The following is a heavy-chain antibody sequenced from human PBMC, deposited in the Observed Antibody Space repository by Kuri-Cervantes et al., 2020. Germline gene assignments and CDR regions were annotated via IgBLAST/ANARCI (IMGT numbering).Heavy chain of an antibody. CDR2: INPNSGVT. Sequence: ASVKVSCKASGYTFIDYYMHWVRQAPGQGLEWMGWINPNSGVTMYAQNFQGRVTMTRDTSISTAYMELRSLRSDDTAVYYCARGTMIVVWMFDYWGQGTLVTVSS. D-gene: IGHD3-22*01. J-gene: IGHJ4*02. CDR1: GYTFIDYY. V-gene: IGHV1-2*02. CDR3: ARGTMIVVWMFDY.